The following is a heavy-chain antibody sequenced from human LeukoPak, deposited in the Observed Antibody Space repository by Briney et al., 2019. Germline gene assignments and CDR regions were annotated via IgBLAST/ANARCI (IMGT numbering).Heavy chain of an antibody. CDR3: ARGRRYFDY. CDR1: GGSVSSGSYY. Sequence: SETLSLTCTVSGGSVSSGSYYWSWIRQPPGKGLEWIGYIYYSGSTNYNPSLESRVTISVDTSKNQFSLKLSSVTAADTAVYYCARGRRYFDYWGQGTLVTVSS. V-gene: IGHV4-61*01. CDR2: IYYSGST. J-gene: IGHJ4*02.